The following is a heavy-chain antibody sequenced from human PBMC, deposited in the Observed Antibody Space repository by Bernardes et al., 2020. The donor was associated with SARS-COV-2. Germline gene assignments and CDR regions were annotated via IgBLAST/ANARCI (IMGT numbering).Heavy chain of an antibody. J-gene: IGHJ6*02. V-gene: IGHV3-13*01. CDR2: IGTAGDT. D-gene: IGHD3-10*01. CDR1: GFTFSSSD. CDR3: ARGSVITMVRGVITYYYGMDV. Sequence: GGSLRLSCAASGFTFSSSDMHWVRQATGKGLEWVSAIGTAGDTYYPGSVKGRFTISRENAKNSLYLQMNSLRAGDTAVYYCARGSVITMVRGVITYYYGMDVWGQGTTVTVSS.